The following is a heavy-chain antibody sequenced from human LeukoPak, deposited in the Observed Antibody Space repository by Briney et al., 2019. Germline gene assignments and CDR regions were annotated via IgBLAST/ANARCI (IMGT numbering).Heavy chain of an antibody. V-gene: IGHV4-39*01. Sequence: SETLSLTCTVSGGSISSSSYYWGWIRQPPGKGLEWIGSIYYSGTTYYNPSLKSRVTISVDTSKNQFSLKLSSVTAADTAVYYCARLTGGSWPLDYWGQGTLVTVSS. CDR3: ARLTGGSWPLDY. J-gene: IGHJ4*02. CDR2: IYYSGTT. CDR1: GGSISSSSYY. D-gene: IGHD6-13*01.